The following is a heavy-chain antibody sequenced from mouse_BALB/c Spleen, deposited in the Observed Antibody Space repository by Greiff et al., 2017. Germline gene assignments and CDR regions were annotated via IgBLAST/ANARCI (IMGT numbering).Heavy chain of an antibody. CDR3: ARDQGYGNQYYYAMDY. CDR2: IWAGGST. Sequence: VHLVESGPGLVAPSQSLSITCTVSGFSLTSYGVHWVRQPPGKGLEWLGVIWAGGSTDYNSALKSRLSISKDNSKSQVFLKMNSLQTDDTARYYCARDQGYGNQYYYAMDYWGQGTSVTVSS. D-gene: IGHD2-1*01. V-gene: IGHV2-9*02. CDR1: GFSLTSYG. J-gene: IGHJ4*01.